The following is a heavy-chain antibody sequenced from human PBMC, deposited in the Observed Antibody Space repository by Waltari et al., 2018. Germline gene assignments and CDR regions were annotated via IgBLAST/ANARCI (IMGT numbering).Heavy chain of an antibody. V-gene: IGHV1-2*02. J-gene: IGHJ4*02. CDR1: GYTFTGYY. Sequence: QVQLVQSGAEVKKPGASVKVSCKASGYTFTGYYMHWVRQAPGQGLEGVGWVNPNSGGTNYDTKFQGRVTMTRETTNSTAYMGVGRLGSDDTAVYYWAREVGCSGGSCYSRELGDYWGQGTLVTVSS. CDR3: AREVGCSGGSCYSRELGDY. D-gene: IGHD2-15*01. CDR2: VNPNSGGT.